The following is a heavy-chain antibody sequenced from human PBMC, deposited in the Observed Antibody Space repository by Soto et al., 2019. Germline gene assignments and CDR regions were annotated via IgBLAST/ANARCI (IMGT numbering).Heavy chain of an antibody. V-gene: IGHV6-1*01. CDR2: TYYRSKWSG. CDR1: GDSVSSDSAA. D-gene: IGHD1-26*01. Sequence: GMPRSSQTLSLTCAISGDSVSSDSAAWNWVRQSPSRGLEWLGRTYYRSKWSGNYAESVKSRINISPDTSKNKVSLQLNSVSPEVTAVYYFTNEAAYSGIYYWGQGDVVTISS. CDR3: TNEAAYSGIYY. J-gene: IGHJ4*02.